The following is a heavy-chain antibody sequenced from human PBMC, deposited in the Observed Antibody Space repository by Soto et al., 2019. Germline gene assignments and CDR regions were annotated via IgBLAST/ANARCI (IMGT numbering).Heavy chain of an antibody. J-gene: IGHJ4*02. CDR3: ARGGWVAAAGTVSYFDY. CDR2: IYHSGST. V-gene: IGHV4-4*02. CDR1: GGSISSSNW. Sequence: SETLSLTCAVSGGSISSSNWWSWVRQPPGKGLEWIGEIYHSGSTNYNPSLKSRVTISVDKSKNQFSLKLSSVTAADTAVYYCARGGWVAAAGTVSYFDYWGQGTLVTVSS. D-gene: IGHD6-13*01.